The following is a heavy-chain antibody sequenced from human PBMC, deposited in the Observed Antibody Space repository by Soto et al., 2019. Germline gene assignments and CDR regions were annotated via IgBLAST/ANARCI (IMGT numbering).Heavy chain of an antibody. CDR3: ARLGGYCSGGSCPYGMDV. CDR2: ISSSSSYI. V-gene: IGHV3-21*01. Sequence: GSLRLSCAASGFTFSSYSMNWVRQAPGKGLEWVSSISSSSSYIYYADSVKGRFTISRDNAKNSLYLQMNSLRAEDTAVYYCARLGGYCSGGSCPYGMDVWGQGTTVTVSS. D-gene: IGHD2-15*01. J-gene: IGHJ6*02. CDR1: GFTFSSYS.